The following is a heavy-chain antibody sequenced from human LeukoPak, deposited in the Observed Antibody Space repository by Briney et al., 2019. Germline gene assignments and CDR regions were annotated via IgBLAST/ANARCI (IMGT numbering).Heavy chain of an antibody. V-gene: IGHV3-33*06. CDR2: IWYDGSNK. J-gene: IGHJ6*03. Sequence: GGSLRLSCAASGFTFSSYGTHWVRQAPGKGLEWVAVIWYDGSNKYYADSVKGRFTISRDNSKNTLYLQMNSLRAEDTAVYYCAKDGIAAALSYMDVWGKGTTVTVSS. CDR1: GFTFSSYG. D-gene: IGHD6-13*01. CDR3: AKDGIAAALSYMDV.